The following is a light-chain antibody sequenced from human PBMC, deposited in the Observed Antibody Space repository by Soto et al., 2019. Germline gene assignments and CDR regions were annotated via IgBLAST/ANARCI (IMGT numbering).Light chain of an antibody. CDR2: ENN. Sequence: QSVLTQPPSVSAAPGQRVTISCSGSSSNIGNNYVSWYQQDPGTAPTLLIYENNRRPSGIPDRFSASKSGSSATLGIAGLQPGDEADYYCATWDSSLSAGVFGGGTKLTVL. CDR3: ATWDSSLSAGV. J-gene: IGLJ2*01. V-gene: IGLV1-51*02. CDR1: SSNIGNNY.